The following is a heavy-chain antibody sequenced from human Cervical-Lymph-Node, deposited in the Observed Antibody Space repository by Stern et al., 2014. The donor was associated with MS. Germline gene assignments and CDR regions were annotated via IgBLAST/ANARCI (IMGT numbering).Heavy chain of an antibody. Sequence: QVQLVESGPEVRKPGSSVKASCKASGGTFKNLAFTWVRQAPGQGLEWIGRLTPIFGTSAFAQKFQDRVTLTADKSTATAYMELSSLKSDDTAVYYCASAHYTASWCNYWGQGTLVTVSS. CDR2: LTPIFGTS. D-gene: IGHD6-13*01. CDR1: GGTFKNLA. V-gene: IGHV1-69*06. J-gene: IGHJ4*02. CDR3: ASAHYTASWCNY.